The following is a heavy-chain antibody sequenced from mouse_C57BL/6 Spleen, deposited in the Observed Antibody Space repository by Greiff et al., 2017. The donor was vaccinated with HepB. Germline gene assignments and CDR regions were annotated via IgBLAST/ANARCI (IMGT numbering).Heavy chain of an antibody. CDR2: ISSGGSYT. V-gene: IGHV5-6*01. D-gene: IGHD2-4*01. CDR3: ANQIYYDYDAWFAY. CDR1: GFTFSSYG. Sequence: EVQLQESGGDLVKPGGSLKLSCAASGFTFSSYGMSWVRQTPDKRLEWVATISSGGSYTYYPDSVKGRFTISRDNAKNTLYLQMSSLKSEDTAMYYCANQIYYDYDAWFAYWGQGTLVTVSA. J-gene: IGHJ3*01.